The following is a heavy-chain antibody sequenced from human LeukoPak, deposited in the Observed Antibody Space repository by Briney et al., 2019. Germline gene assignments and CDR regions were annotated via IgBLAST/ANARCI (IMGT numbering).Heavy chain of an antibody. CDR2: ISYDGSNK. Sequence: GGSLRLSCAASGFTFSSYAMHWVRQAPGKGLEWVSVISYDGSNKYYADSVKGRFTISRDNSKNTLYLQMNSLRAEDTAVYYCARGGVFELVYYYYGMDVWGQGTTVTVSS. J-gene: IGHJ6*02. V-gene: IGHV3-30-3*01. D-gene: IGHD3/OR15-3a*01. CDR1: GFTFSSYA. CDR3: ARGGVFELVYYYYGMDV.